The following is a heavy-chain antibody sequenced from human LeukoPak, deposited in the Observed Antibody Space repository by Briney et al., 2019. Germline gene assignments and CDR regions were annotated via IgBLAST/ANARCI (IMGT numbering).Heavy chain of an antibody. CDR1: GGSISSYY. V-gene: IGHV4-59*01. Sequence: SETLSLTCTVSGGSISSYYWSWIRQPPGKGLEWIGYIYHSGSTNYNPSLKSRVTISVDTSKNQFSLKLSSVTAADTAVYYCARGKYTAMVNTWGQGTLVTVSS. J-gene: IGHJ5*02. CDR2: IYHSGST. D-gene: IGHD5-18*01. CDR3: ARGKYTAMVNT.